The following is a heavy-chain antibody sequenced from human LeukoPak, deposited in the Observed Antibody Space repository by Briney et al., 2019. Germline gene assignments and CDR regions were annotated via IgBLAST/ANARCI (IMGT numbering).Heavy chain of an antibody. V-gene: IGHV4-34*01. J-gene: IGHJ5*02. CDR2: INHSGST. Sequence: PSETLSLTCAVYGGSFSGYYWSWIRQPPGKGLEWIGEINHSGSTNYNPSLKSRVTISVDTSKNQFSLKLSSVTAADTAVYYCARLGLRLRYFDWLSGWFDPWGQGTLVTVSS. CDR1: GGSFSGYY. D-gene: IGHD3-9*01. CDR3: ARLGLRLRYFDWLSGWFDP.